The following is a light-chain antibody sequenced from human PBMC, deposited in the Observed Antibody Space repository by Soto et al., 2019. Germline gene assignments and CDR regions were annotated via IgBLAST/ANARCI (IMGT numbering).Light chain of an antibody. CDR3: QKFNNYPIN. J-gene: IGKJ5*01. CDR1: QSISSW. CDR2: DAP. V-gene: IGKV1-5*01. Sequence: IQITQSPSTLSASVGDRVTITCRASQSISSWLAWYQQKPGKAPKLLIYDAPSLESGVPSRFSGSGSGTEFTLTISSLQPEDFATYYCQKFNNYPINFGQGTRLEIK.